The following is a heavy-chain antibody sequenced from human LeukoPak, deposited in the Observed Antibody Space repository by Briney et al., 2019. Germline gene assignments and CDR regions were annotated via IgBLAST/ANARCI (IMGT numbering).Heavy chain of an antibody. D-gene: IGHD2-2*01. V-gene: IGHV1-18*01. J-gene: IGHJ6*02. CDR1: GYTFTSYG. Sequence: GASVKVSCKASGYTFTSYGISWVRQAPGQGLEWMGWISAYNGNTNYAQKLQGRVTMTTDTSTSTAYMELRSLRSDDTAVYYCARGAGYCSSTSCYVFSVDCYYYGMDVWGQGTTVTVSS. CDR3: ARGAGYCSSTSCYVFSVDCYYYGMDV. CDR2: ISAYNGNT.